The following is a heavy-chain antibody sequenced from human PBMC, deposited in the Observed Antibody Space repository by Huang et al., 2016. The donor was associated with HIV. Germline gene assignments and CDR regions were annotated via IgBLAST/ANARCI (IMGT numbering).Heavy chain of an antibody. Sequence: QVQLVQSGAEVRKPGASVKVSCEASGYSFASYDINWVRQATGQGLEWMGWMNPNSGNTCYAQKFQGRVTMTRNTSISTAYMELSSLRSEDTAKYYCVRGWYIAALPYFDYWGQGTLVTVSS. D-gene: IGHD6-6*01. CDR2: MNPNSGNT. CDR3: VRGWYIAALPYFDY. V-gene: IGHV1-8*01. J-gene: IGHJ4*02. CDR1: GYSFASYD.